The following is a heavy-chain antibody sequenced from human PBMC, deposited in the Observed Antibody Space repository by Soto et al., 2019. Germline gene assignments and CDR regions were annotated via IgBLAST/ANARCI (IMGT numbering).Heavy chain of an antibody. CDR2: ISYDGSNK. V-gene: IGHV3-30*03. D-gene: IGHD6-13*01. CDR3: ARVRGGMGYFDY. CDR1: GFTFSSYG. J-gene: IGHJ4*02. Sequence: PGGSLRLSCAASGFTFSSYGMHWVRQAPGKGLEWVAVISYDGSNKYYADSVKGRFTISRDNSKNTLYLQMNSLRAEDMAVYYCARVRGGMGYFDYWGQGTLVTVSS.